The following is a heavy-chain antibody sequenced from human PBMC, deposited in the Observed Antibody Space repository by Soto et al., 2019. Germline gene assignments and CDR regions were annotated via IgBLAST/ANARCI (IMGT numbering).Heavy chain of an antibody. D-gene: IGHD2-15*01. J-gene: IGHJ5*02. CDR3: ARYYCSDGSCLVDP. CDR2: IYYSGST. Sequence: QVQLQESGPGLVKPSQTLSLTCTVSGGSISSADYYWSWIRQPPGKGLEWIGYIYYSGSTYYNPSLKSRVTRSVDTSKNQFSLQLSSVTAADTALYYCARYYCSDGSCLVDPWGQGTLVTVSS. CDR1: GGSISSADYY. V-gene: IGHV4-30-4*01.